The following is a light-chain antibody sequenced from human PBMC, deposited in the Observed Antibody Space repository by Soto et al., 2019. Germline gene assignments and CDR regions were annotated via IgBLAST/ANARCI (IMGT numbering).Light chain of an antibody. CDR2: GAS. CDR3: QHYGSSQWTFGQLT. J-gene: IGKJ1*01. V-gene: IGKV3-20*01. Sequence: IVLTQAPGTVSLSPGERATLSCRASQSGSSSYLAWYQQRPGQAPRLLIFGASTRATGIPDRFSGSGSGTHFTLPISRLEPEDSAVYFCQHYGSSQWTFGQLTFGQGTKVEI. CDR1: QSGSSSY.